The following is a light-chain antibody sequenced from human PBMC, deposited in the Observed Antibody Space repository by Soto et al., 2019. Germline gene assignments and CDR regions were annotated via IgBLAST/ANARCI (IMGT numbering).Light chain of an antibody. CDR1: QSIGSN. CDR2: GAS. J-gene: IGKJ3*01. CDR3: QKYNNWPPA. Sequence: EIVMTHSPATLSVSPLEIATLSFSASQSIGSNLAWYQQKPGRAPRLLIYGASTRATGIPARFSGSGSGTEFTLTISSLQSEDFAVYYCQKYNNWPPAFGPGTKVDIK. V-gene: IGKV3-15*01.